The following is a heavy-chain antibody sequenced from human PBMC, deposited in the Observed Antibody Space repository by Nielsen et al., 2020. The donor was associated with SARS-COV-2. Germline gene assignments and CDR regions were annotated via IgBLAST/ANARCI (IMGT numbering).Heavy chain of an antibody. D-gene: IGHD1-7*01. J-gene: IGHJ4*02. CDR2: ISYSSSTI. CDR1: GFTFSDYY. CDR3: AKSELRDY. V-gene: IGHV3-11*01. Sequence: GESLKISCAASGFTFSDYYMNWIRQAPGKGLEWVSYISYSSSTIYYADSVKGRFTISRDNAKNSLYLQMNSLRAEDTALYYCAKSELRDYWGQGTLVTVSS.